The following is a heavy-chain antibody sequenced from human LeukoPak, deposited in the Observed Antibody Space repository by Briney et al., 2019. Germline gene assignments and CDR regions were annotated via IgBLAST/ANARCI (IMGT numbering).Heavy chain of an antibody. CDR2: INHSGST. Sequence: PSETLSLTCAVSGGSFSGYYWSWIRQPPGKGLEWMGEINHSGSTNYNPSLKSRVTISVDTSKNQFSLKLSSVTAADTAVYYCARVSARSGYSYGYDYFDYWGQGTLVTVSS. V-gene: IGHV4-34*01. J-gene: IGHJ4*02. CDR3: ARVSARSGYSYGYDYFDY. D-gene: IGHD5-18*01. CDR1: GGSFSGYY.